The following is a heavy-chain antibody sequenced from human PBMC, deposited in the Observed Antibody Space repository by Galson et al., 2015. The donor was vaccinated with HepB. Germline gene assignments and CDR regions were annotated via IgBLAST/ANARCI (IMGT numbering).Heavy chain of an antibody. V-gene: IGHV7-4-1*02. Sequence: SVKVSCKASGYTFTSYAMNWVRQAPGQELEWVGWINTNTGNPTYAQGFTGRFVFSLDTSVSTAYLQISSLKAEDTAVYYCARNGLSSGWYIYYYYGMDVWGQGTTVTVSS. D-gene: IGHD6-19*01. CDR3: ARNGLSSGWYIYYYYGMDV. CDR1: GYTFTSYA. CDR2: INTNTGNP. J-gene: IGHJ6*02.